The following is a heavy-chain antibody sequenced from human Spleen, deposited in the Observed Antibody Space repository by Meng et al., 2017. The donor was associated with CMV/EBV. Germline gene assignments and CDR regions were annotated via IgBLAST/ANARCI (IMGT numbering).Heavy chain of an antibody. J-gene: IGHJ6*02. Sequence: GESLKISCAASGFTFSHNAMTWVRQAPGKGLEWVSSISGSGESTYYADSVKGRFTISRDNSENTLFLQMNSLRGEDTAVYYCAKDGDYSTPYYYYGMDVWGQGTTVTVSS. CDR1: GFTFSHNA. CDR2: ISGSGEST. V-gene: IGHV3-23*01. CDR3: AKDGDYSTPYYYYGMDV. D-gene: IGHD6-13*01.